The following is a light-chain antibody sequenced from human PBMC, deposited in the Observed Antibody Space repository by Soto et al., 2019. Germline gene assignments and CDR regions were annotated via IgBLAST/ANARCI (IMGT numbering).Light chain of an antibody. J-gene: IGLJ2*01. CDR3: SSYTSSSTLV. Sequence: QSALTQPPSASGSPGQSVTVSCTGTSSTVGDYNYVSWYQHHPGKAPKLVIYEVSNRPSGVSNRFSGSKSGNTASLTISGLQAEDEADYYCSSYTSSSTLVFGGGTKLTVL. CDR2: EVS. V-gene: IGLV2-14*01. CDR1: SSTVGDYNY.